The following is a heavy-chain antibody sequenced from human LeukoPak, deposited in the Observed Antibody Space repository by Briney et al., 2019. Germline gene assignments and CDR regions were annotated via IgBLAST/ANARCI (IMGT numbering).Heavy chain of an antibody. CDR1: GGSIRSYY. D-gene: IGHD5-12*01. CDR2: IYYTGST. V-gene: IGHV4-59*01. Sequence: PSETLSLTCTVSGGSIRSYYWNWIRQPPGKGLDGMGYIYYTGSTNHNPSLKSRVTISVDTSKNQFSLKLSSVTAADTAVYYCARVVYSGYDFRGAMDVWGKGTTVTVSS. J-gene: IGHJ6*03. CDR3: ARVVYSGYDFRGAMDV.